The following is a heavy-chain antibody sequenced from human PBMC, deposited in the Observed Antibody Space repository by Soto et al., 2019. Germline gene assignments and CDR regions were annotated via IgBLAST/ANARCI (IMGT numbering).Heavy chain of an antibody. J-gene: IGHJ4*02. D-gene: IGHD2-15*01. CDR2: ISAYGGGT. Sequence: ASVKVSCKASGYTFTSYGISWVRQAPGQGLEWMGMISAYGGGTNYAQKFQGRVTMTRDTSTSTVYMELSSLRSEDTAVYYCARVYCSGGSCYSIDYWGQGTLVTVSS. V-gene: IGHV1-18*01. CDR1: GYTFTSYG. CDR3: ARVYCSGGSCYSIDY.